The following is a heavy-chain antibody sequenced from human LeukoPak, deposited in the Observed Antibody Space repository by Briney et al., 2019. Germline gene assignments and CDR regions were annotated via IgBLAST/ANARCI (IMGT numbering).Heavy chain of an antibody. D-gene: IGHD3-22*01. CDR3: ARGGRSDVYYYDTVNAFDI. J-gene: IGHJ3*02. CDR2: ISYDGSNK. V-gene: IGHV3-30-3*01. CDR1: GFTFSSYA. Sequence: GGSLRLSCAASGFTFSSYAMHWVRQAPGKGLEWVAVISYDGSNKYYADSVKGRFTISRDNSKNTLYLQMNSLRAEDTAVYYCARGGRSDVYYYDTVNAFDIWGQGTMVTVSS.